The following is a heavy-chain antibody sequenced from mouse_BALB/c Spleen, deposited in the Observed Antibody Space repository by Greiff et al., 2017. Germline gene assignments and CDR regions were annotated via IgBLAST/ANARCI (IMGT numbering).Heavy chain of an antibody. CDR3: ARGITTELSYFDV. CDR2: ISDGGSYT. CDR1: GFTFSDYY. D-gene: IGHD2-4*01. J-gene: IGHJ1*01. V-gene: IGHV5-4*02. Sequence: EVKLMESGGGLVKPGGSLKLSCAASGFTFSDYYMYWVRQTPEKRLEWVATISDGGSYTYYPDSVKGRFTISRDNAKNNLYLQMSSLKSEDTAMYYCARGITTELSYFDVWGAGTTVTVSS.